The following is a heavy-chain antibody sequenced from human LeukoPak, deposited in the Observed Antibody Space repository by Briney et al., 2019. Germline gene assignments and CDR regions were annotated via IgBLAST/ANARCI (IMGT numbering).Heavy chain of an antibody. V-gene: IGHV3-23*01. D-gene: IGHD1-26*01. CDR2: LSGGGGSR. Sequence: SGGCLRLSCVASGFTFRNYAMSWVRQAPGKGLEWVSSLSGGGGSRYYADSVTGRFTISRDNSKNTLHLQMNSLRAEDTAIYYCAKNSDSAADFDYWGQGTLVTVSS. CDR3: AKNSDSAADFDY. CDR1: GFTFRNYA. J-gene: IGHJ4*02.